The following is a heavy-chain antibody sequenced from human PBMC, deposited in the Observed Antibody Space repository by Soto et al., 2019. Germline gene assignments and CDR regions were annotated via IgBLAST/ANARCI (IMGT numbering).Heavy chain of an antibody. V-gene: IGHV1-69*01. D-gene: IGHD4-17*01. CDR1: GGTFSSYA. J-gene: IGHJ6*02. CDR2: IIPIFGTA. CDR3: ASQTTVTTLSYYYYGMDV. Sequence: QVQLVQSGAEVKKPGSSVKVSCKASGGTFSSYAISWVRQAPGQGLEWMGGIIPIFGTANYAQKFQGRVTITADESTSTAYMELSSLRSEDTAVYYCASQTTVTTLSYYYYGMDVWGQGTTATVSS.